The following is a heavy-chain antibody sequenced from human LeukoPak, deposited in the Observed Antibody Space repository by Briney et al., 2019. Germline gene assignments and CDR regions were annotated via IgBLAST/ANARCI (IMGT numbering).Heavy chain of an antibody. V-gene: IGHV3-30-3*01. CDR1: GFTFSSYA. CDR3: ARDIAPSDYYDSSGYHSPPDY. D-gene: IGHD3-22*01. J-gene: IGHJ4*02. CDR2: ISYDGSNK. Sequence: GALRLSCAASGFTFSSYAMHWVRQAPGKGLEWVAVISYDGSNKYYADSVKGRFTISRDNSKNTLYLQMNSLRAEDTAVYYCARDIAPSDYYDSSGYHSPPDYWGQGTLVTVPS.